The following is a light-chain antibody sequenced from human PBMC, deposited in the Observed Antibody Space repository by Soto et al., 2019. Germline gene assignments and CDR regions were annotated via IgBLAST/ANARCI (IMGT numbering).Light chain of an antibody. J-gene: IGKJ3*01. CDR1: QSVSSSY. CDR3: QQYGSSPVT. CDR2: GAS. Sequence: EIELTQSPGTLSLSPGERATLSCRASQSVSSSYLAWYQQKSGQAPRLLLYGASSMATGVPDRFSGSGSGTDFTLTISTLEPEDFAVYYCQQYGSSPVTFGPGTKVDIK. V-gene: IGKV3-20*01.